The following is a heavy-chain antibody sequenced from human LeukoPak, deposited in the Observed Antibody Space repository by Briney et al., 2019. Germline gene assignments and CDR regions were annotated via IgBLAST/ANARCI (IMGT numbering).Heavy chain of an antibody. CDR1: GFTFSSYD. CDR2: ISGSGGRT. Sequence: GGSLRLSCAASGFTFSSYDMSWVRQAPGKGLEWVSGISGSGGRTYYADSVKGRFTISRDNRKNSLYLQMNSLRAEDTALYYCAKDDDSSRGFDYWGQGTLVTVSS. V-gene: IGHV3-23*01. CDR3: AKDDDSSRGFDY. D-gene: IGHD1-1*01. J-gene: IGHJ4*02.